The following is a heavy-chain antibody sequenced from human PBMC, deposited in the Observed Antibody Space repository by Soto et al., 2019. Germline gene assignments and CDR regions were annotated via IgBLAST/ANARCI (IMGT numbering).Heavy chain of an antibody. D-gene: IGHD1-1*01. V-gene: IGHV4-38-2*02. Sequence: SETLSLTCEVSGFSISSAYSWAWIRQPPGKGLEWIGSISHSGSASYNPSVRGRVTISVDMSRNQFSLRVTSVSAADTAVYFCARDSVVSATRQHFDYWGQGTLVTVSS. CDR3: ARDSVVSATRQHFDY. CDR1: GFSISSAYS. CDR2: ISHSGSA. J-gene: IGHJ4*02.